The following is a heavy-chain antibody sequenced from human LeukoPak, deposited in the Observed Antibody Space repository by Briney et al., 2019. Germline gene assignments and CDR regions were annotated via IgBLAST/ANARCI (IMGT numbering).Heavy chain of an antibody. CDR2: ISSSSSYI. CDR3: ARAERFLEWDDVFDI. V-gene: IGHV3-21*01. J-gene: IGHJ3*02. Sequence: GGALRISCAASGFTLRSYSMNSVRQAPGKGLDWVSSISSSSSYIYYADSMKGRITISRDNAKHALYLQMNSLRAEDAAVYYCARAERFLEWDDVFDIWGQGTMVTVSS. CDR1: GFTLRSYS. D-gene: IGHD3-3*01.